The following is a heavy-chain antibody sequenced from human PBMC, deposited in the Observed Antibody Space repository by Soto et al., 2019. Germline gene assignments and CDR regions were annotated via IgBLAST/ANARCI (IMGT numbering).Heavy chain of an antibody. CDR1: GGSISSYY. CDR3: ARGPGSYNGFDS. Sequence: SETLSLTCTVSGGSISSYYWSWIRQPAGKGLEWIGRIYTSGITKYNPSLESRVTMSVDTSKNQFSLSLSSVTAADTAVYYCARGPGSYNGFDSWGQGTLVTVSS. CDR2: IYTSGIT. V-gene: IGHV4-4*07. J-gene: IGHJ5*01. D-gene: IGHD3-10*01.